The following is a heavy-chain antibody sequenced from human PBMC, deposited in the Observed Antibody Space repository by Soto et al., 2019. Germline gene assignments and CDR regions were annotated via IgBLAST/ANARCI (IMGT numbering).Heavy chain of an antibody. CDR3: ARVYYDFWSGYYWYMDV. V-gene: IGHV1-18*01. CDR2: ISAYNGNT. Sequence: EASVKVSCKASGYTFTSYGISWVRQAPGQGLEWMGWISAYNGNTNYAQKLQGRVTMATDTSTSTAYMELRSLRSDDTAVYYCARVYYDFWSGYYWYMDVSGKGTTVTVSS. CDR1: GYTFTSYG. D-gene: IGHD3-3*01. J-gene: IGHJ6*03.